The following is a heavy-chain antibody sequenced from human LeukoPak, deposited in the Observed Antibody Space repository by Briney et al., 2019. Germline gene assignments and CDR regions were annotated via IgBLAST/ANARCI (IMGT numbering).Heavy chain of an antibody. CDR2: IYYSGST. CDR3: ATSVIPYNWFDP. V-gene: IGHV4-59*01. Sequence: SETLSLTCTVSGGSFSSYYWSWIRQPPGKGLEWMGYIYYSGSTNYNPSLKSRVTISIDTSKNQFSLKLSSVTVADTAVYYCATSVIPYNWFDPWGQGTLVTVSS. J-gene: IGHJ5*02. D-gene: IGHD3-16*02. CDR1: GGSFSSYY.